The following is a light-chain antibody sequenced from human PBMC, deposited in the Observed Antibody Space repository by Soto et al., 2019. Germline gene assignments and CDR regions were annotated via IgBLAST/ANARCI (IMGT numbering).Light chain of an antibody. J-gene: IGLJ2*01. V-gene: IGLV1-44*01. CDR3: GGWDDSPNGQMI. Sequence: QSVLIQPPSASGSPGQRITISCSGTSSVIGKSLVNWYQQVPGMAPRLLIHTSNQRPSGVPDRFSGSESATTASLAISGLQSEDEADYYCGGWDDSPNGQMIFGGGTKLTVL. CDR1: SSVIGKSL. CDR2: TSN.